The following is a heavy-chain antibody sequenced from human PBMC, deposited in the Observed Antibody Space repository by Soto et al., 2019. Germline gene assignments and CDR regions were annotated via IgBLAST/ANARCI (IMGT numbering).Heavy chain of an antibody. CDR3: GRRFLVPSYYNYYYMDV. CDR2: INHSGST. J-gene: IGHJ6*03. CDR1: GGSFSGYY. V-gene: IGHV4-34*01. D-gene: IGHD6-13*01. Sequence: SETLSLTCAVYGGSFSGYYWSWIRQPPGKGLEWIEEINHSGSTNYNPSLKSRVTISVDTSKNQYYLKLSSVTAADTAEYYYGRRFLVPSYYNYYYMDVWGKGNTVT.